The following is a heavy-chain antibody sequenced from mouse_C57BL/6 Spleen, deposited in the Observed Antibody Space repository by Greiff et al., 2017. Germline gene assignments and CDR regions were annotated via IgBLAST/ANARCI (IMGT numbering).Heavy chain of an antibody. J-gene: IGHJ2*01. V-gene: IGHV1-82*01. CDR2: IYPGDGDT. D-gene: IGHD1-1*01. CDR1: GYAFRSYW. Sequence: QVQLQQSGPELVKPGASVKISCKASGYAFRSYWMHWVKQRPGQGLEWIGRIYPGDGDTNSNGKFQGKATMTADKSSSTAYMQLSSLTSEDSAVYYCARSKRTAVRAADYWGQGTTLTVSS. CDR3: ARSKRTAVRAADY.